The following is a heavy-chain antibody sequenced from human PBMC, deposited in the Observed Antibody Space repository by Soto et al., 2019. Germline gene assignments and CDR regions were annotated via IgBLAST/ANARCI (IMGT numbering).Heavy chain of an antibody. CDR3: ARVLTIFGVVTIQVAPLDV. D-gene: IGHD3-3*01. Sequence: GASVKVSCKASGYTFTSYGISWVRQAPGQGLEWMGWISAYNGNTNYAQKLQGRVTMTTDTSTSTAYMELRSLRSDDTAVYYCARVLTIFGVVTIQVAPLDVWGKGTTVTVSS. CDR2: ISAYNGNT. CDR1: GYTFTSYG. J-gene: IGHJ6*04. V-gene: IGHV1-18*01.